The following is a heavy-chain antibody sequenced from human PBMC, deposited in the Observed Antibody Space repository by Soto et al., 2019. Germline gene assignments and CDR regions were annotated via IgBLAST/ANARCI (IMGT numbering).Heavy chain of an antibody. CDR3: AGRYCPNGVCYTNYYYYIDV. Sequence: EVQLLDSGGGLMQPGGSLRLSCAASGFTFSTYAMTWVRQAPGKGLEWVSTLTPSGGNTYYADSVQGRFTISRDNSMNTLYLQMNSLRAEDTAVYYCAGRYCPNGVCYTNYYYYIDVWGEGTTVTVSS. D-gene: IGHD2-8*01. J-gene: IGHJ6*03. CDR1: GFTFSTYA. CDR2: LTPSGGNT. V-gene: IGHV3-23*01.